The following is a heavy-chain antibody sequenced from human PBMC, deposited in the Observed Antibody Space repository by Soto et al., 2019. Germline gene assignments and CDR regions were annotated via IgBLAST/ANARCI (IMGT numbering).Heavy chain of an antibody. CDR1: GGSISSGGYY. CDR3: ARPSIAAAGPFDI. D-gene: IGHD6-13*01. V-gene: IGHV4-31*03. Sequence: SETLSLTCTVSGGSISSGGYYWSWIRQHPGKGLEWIGYIYYSGSTYYNPSLKSRVTISVDTSKNQFSLKLSSVTAADTAVYYCARPSIAAAGPFDIWGQGTMVTVSS. CDR2: IYYSGST. J-gene: IGHJ3*02.